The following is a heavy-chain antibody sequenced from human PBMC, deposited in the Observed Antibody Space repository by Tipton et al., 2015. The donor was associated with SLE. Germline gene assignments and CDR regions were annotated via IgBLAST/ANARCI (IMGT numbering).Heavy chain of an antibody. J-gene: IGHJ4*02. Sequence: GSLRLSCAASGFTVSSNYMSWVRQAPGKGLEWVSSISSSSSYIYYADSVKGRFTISRDNAKNSLYLQMNSLRAEDTAVYYRARDGRYSSGWYDYWGQGTLVTVSS. CDR1: GFTVSSNY. CDR2: ISSSSSYI. D-gene: IGHD6-19*01. V-gene: IGHV3-21*01. CDR3: ARDGRYSSGWYDY.